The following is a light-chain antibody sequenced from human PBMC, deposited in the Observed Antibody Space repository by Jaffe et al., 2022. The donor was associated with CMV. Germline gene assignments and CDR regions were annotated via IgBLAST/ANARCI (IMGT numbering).Light chain of an antibody. CDR2: AAY. CDR1: QGVSTY. V-gene: IGKV1-8*01. CDR3: QQYYSFPLT. J-gene: IGKJ5*01. Sequence: AIRIIQSPSSLSASTGDSATITCRASQGVSTYLAWYQQKPGKAPKLLIYAAYTLQSGVPSRFSGSVSETEFTLTISGLQSEDFATYYCQQYYSFPLTFGQGTRLEIK.